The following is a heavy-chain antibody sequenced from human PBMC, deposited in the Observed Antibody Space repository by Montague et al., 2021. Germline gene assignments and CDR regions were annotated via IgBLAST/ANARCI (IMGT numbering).Heavy chain of an antibody. CDR2: IYYSRNT. D-gene: IGHD2-2*01. V-gene: IGHV4-59*08. CDR1: GGSISGHI. CDR3: LGSQDHCSSNSCFHYFDY. Sequence: SETLSLTCTVSGGSISGHIWSWVWQPPAKGLDHIGNIYYSRNTNYNHTLTRQVPISVDTSKNQYPLKLSSVTAADTAAYYCLGSQDHCSSNSCFHYFDYWGQGTLVTVSS. J-gene: IGHJ4*02.